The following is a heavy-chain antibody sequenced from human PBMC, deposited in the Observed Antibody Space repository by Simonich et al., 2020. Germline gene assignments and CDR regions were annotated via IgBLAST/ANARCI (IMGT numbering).Heavy chain of an antibody. J-gene: IGHJ6*03. D-gene: IGHD7-27*01. CDR3: ARDGLGTAYYYYMDV. V-gene: IGHV3-7*01. Sequence: EVQLVESGGGLVQPGGSLRLSCAASVFTFSSYWMGWVRQAPGKGLEWVANIKQDGSEKYYVDSLKGRFTISRDNAKNSLYLQMNSLRAEDTAVYYCARDGLGTAYYYYMDVWGKGTTVTVSS. CDR1: VFTFSSYW. CDR2: IKQDGSEK.